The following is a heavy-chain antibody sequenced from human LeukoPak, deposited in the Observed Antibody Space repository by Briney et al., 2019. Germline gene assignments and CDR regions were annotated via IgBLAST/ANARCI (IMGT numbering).Heavy chain of an antibody. D-gene: IGHD5-18*01. V-gene: IGHV3-23*01. CDR3: AKVGYSYGFYYYMDV. CDR2: ISGSGGST. Sequence: GGSLRLSCAASGFTFSSYAMSWVRQAPGKGLEWVSAISGSGGSTYYADSVKGRFTISRDNSKNTLYLQMNSLRAEDTAVYYCAKVGYSYGFYYYMDVWGKGTTVTVSS. CDR1: GFTFSSYA. J-gene: IGHJ6*03.